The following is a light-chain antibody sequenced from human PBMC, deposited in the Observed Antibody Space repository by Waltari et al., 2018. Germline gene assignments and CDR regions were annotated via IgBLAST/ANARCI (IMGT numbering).Light chain of an antibody. J-gene: IGKJ3*01. CDR1: QGISNY. CDR2: AAS. CDR3: QKYNSALPFT. Sequence: DIQMTQSPSSLSASVGDRVTITCRASQGISNYLAWYQQTPGKFPKLLIYAASTLQSGVPSRFSGSGSGTDFTLTISSLQPEDVATYYCQKYNSALPFTFGPGTKVDIK. V-gene: IGKV1-27*01.